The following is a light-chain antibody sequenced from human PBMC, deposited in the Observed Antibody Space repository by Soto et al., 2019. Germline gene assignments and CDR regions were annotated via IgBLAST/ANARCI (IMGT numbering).Light chain of an antibody. CDR1: QSISSN. V-gene: IGKV3-15*01. J-gene: IGKJ2*01. Sequence: EIVMTQSPATLSMSPGERATLSCRASQSISSNLAWYQQKPGQAPRLLIYGASTRATGIPARFSGSGSGTDLTLTISSLQSEDFAIYYCQQYNNWPPLYTFGQGTKLEN. CDR2: GAS. CDR3: QQYNNWPPLYT.